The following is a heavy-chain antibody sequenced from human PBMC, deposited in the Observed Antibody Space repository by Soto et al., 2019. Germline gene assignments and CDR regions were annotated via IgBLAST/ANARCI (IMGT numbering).Heavy chain of an antibody. D-gene: IGHD3-22*01. Sequence: GGSLRLSCAASGFTFSSDGMHWVRQAPGKGLEWVAVISYDGSNKYYADSVKGRFTISRDNSKNTLYLQMNSLRAEDTAVYYCAKDASYYDSSGYYYYYYYGMDVWGQGTTVTVSS. CDR2: ISYDGSNK. J-gene: IGHJ6*02. CDR3: AKDASYYDSSGYYYYYYYGMDV. V-gene: IGHV3-30*18. CDR1: GFTFSSDG.